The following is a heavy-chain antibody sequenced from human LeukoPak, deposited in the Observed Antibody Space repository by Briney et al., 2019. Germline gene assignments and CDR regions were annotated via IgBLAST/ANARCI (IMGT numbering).Heavy chain of an antibody. J-gene: IGHJ3*01. CDR3: ARGVYNWNIDVFDF. CDR2: IYTSGST. CDR1: GGSISSYY. Sequence: SETLSLTCTVSGGSISSYYWSWIRQPAGKGLEWIGRIYTSGSTNYNPSLKSRVTMSVDTSKNQFSLKLNSVTAADTAVYYCARGVYNWNIDVFDFWGQGTMVTVSS. D-gene: IGHD1/OR15-1a*01. V-gene: IGHV4-4*07.